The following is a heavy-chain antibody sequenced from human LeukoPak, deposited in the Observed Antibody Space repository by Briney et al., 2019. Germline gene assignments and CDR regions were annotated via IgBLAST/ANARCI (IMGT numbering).Heavy chain of an antibody. V-gene: IGHV3-48*02. CDR1: GFTFRSYS. J-gene: IGHJ3*02. CDR3: ARAAPYYYDSSGYSAFDS. D-gene: IGHD3-22*01. Sequence: GGSLRLSCAASGFTFRSYSMHWVRQAPGKGLEWVSHLSSTSSTICYADSVRGRFTISRDNAKNSLYLQMNSLRDEDTAVYYCARAAPYYYDSSGYSAFDSWGQGTMVTVSA. CDR2: LSSTSSTI.